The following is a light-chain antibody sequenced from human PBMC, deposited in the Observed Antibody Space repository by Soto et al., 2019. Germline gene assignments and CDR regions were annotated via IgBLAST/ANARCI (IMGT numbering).Light chain of an antibody. J-gene: IGKJ1*01. CDR2: AAS. V-gene: IGKV3D-15*01. Sequence: EIVMTQSPATLSVSPGESATLSCRASQSVSSNLAWHQQKPGQAPRLLIYAASTRATGIPDRFSGSGSGTDFSLTISRLEPEDFAVYYCQQYDTSPRTFGQGTTADMK. CDR3: QQYDTSPRT. CDR1: QSVSSN.